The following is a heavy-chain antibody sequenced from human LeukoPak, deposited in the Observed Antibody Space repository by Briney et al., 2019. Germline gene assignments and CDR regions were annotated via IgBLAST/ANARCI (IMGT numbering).Heavy chain of an antibody. CDR3: ARALDYGHAFDI. Sequence: SVKVSCKASGGTFSSYAISWVRQAPGQGLEWMGGIIPIFGTANYAQKFQGRVTITTDESTSTAYMELSSLRSEATAVYYCARALDYGHAFDIWGQGTMVTVSS. V-gene: IGHV1-69*05. J-gene: IGHJ3*02. D-gene: IGHD4-17*01. CDR2: IIPIFGTA. CDR1: GGTFSSYA.